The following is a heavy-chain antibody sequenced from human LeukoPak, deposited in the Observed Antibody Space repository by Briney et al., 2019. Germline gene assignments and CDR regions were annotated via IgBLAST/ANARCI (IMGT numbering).Heavy chain of an antibody. J-gene: IGHJ4*02. Sequence: TGGSLRLSCAASGFIFSSYGMHWVRQAPGKGLEWVAVISYVGSDKYYTDSVRGRFTISRDNAKNSLYLQMNSLRAEDTAVYYCARGSSVPPTDYWGQGTLVTVSS. D-gene: IGHD6-19*01. V-gene: IGHV3-30*03. CDR1: GFIFSSYG. CDR2: ISYVGSDK. CDR3: ARGSSVPPTDY.